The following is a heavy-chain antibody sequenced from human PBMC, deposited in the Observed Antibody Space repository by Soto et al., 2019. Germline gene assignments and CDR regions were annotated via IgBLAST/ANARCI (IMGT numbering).Heavy chain of an antibody. CDR1: GFIFSSHW. CDR3: TRGPRSTSTGTGAF. D-gene: IGHD1-1*01. J-gene: IGHJ4*02. Sequence: GSLRLSCAASGFIFSSHWMHWVRQAPGKGLVGVSHIGPDGSNIWEADSVQGRFTISRDNAKNTLYLQMNDLRAEDTAVYYCTRGPRSTSTGTGAFWGQGTLVTVS. V-gene: IGHV3-74*01. CDR2: IGPDGSNI.